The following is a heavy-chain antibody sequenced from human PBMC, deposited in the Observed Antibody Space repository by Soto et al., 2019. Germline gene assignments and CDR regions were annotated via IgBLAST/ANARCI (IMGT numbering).Heavy chain of an antibody. J-gene: IGHJ6*02. D-gene: IGHD3-3*01. CDR2: ISYDGSNK. Sequence: QVQLVESGVGVVQPGRSLRLSCAASGFTFSSYAMHWVRQAPGKGLEWVAVISYDGSNKYYADSVKGRFTISRDNSKNTLYLQMNSLRAEDTAVYYCARETYYDFWSGPYYGMDVWGQGTTVTVSS. CDR3: ARETYYDFWSGPYYGMDV. V-gene: IGHV3-30-3*01. CDR1: GFTFSSYA.